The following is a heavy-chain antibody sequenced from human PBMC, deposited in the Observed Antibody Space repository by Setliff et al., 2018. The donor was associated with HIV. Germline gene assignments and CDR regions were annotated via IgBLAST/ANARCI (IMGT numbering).Heavy chain of an antibody. Sequence: SETLSLTCTVSGGSVNIFYWSWIRQPPGKGLEWLGYIHYSGSTYYNPSLKSRVTMSVDTSKNQFSLKLRSVTAADTAVYYCARHYGYHYDTSGQRGLADWGQGTLVTVSS. CDR3: ARHYGYHYDTSGQRGLAD. D-gene: IGHD3-22*01. CDR1: GGSVNIFY. J-gene: IGHJ4*02. CDR2: IHYSGST. V-gene: IGHV4-59*08.